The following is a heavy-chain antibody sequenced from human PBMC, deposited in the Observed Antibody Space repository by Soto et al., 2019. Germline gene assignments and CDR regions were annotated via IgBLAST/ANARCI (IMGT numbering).Heavy chain of an antibody. Sequence: ESGGGLVQPGGSLRLSCAASGFTVSNNYLSWVRQAPGKGLEWVSVIYSDGRTFYAGSVKGRFTISRDNSKNTLYLQMNSLRADDTAVYYCTRDPTTTVTTYAFDIWGQGTMVTVSS. D-gene: IGHD4-17*01. CDR3: TRDPTTTVTTYAFDI. CDR2: IYSDGRT. V-gene: IGHV3-66*01. J-gene: IGHJ3*02. CDR1: GFTVSNNY.